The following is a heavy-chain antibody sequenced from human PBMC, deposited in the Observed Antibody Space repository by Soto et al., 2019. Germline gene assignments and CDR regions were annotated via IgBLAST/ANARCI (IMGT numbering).Heavy chain of an antibody. Sequence: GGSLRLSCAASGFTFSSYAMHWVRQAPGKGLEWVAVISYDGSNKYYADSVKGRFTISRDNSKNTLYLQMNSLRAEDTAVYYCARDRVIEVANGGMEVWGQGTTVTVSS. D-gene: IGHD6-19*01. CDR1: GFTFSSYA. CDR2: ISYDGSNK. J-gene: IGHJ6*02. CDR3: ARDRVIEVANGGMEV. V-gene: IGHV3-30-3*01.